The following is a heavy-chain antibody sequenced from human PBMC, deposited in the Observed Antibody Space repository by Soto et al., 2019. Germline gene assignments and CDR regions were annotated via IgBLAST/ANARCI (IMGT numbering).Heavy chain of an antibody. Sequence: RASVKVSCKASGGTFSSYAISWVRQAPGQGLEWMGGIIPIFGTANYAQKFQGRVTITADKSTSTAYMELSSLRSEDTAVYYCARDFGFYYDSSGYYYYWGQGTLVTVSS. D-gene: IGHD3-22*01. CDR2: IIPIFGTA. CDR1: GGTFSSYA. J-gene: IGHJ4*02. V-gene: IGHV1-69*06. CDR3: ARDFGFYYDSSGYYYY.